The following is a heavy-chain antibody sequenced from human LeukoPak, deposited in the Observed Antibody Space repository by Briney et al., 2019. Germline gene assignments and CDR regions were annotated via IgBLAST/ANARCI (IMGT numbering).Heavy chain of an antibody. CDR1: GGTFSSYA. D-gene: IGHD2-2*01. CDR3: ARDRGDIVVVRGAFDI. V-gene: IGHV1-69*13. J-gene: IGHJ3*02. Sequence: SVKVSCKASGGTFSSYAISWVRQAPGQGPEWMGGIIPIFGTANYAQKFQGRVTITADESTSTAYMELSSLRSEDTAVYYCARDRGDIVVVRGAFDIWGQGTMVTVSS. CDR2: IIPIFGTA.